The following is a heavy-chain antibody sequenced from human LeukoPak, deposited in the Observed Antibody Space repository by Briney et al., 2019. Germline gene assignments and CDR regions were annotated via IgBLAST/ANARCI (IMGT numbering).Heavy chain of an antibody. D-gene: IGHD3-16*01. J-gene: IGHJ4*02. Sequence: GGSLRLSCVASGFSFNTFALTWVRQVPGKGLEWVANIKQDGSENYYVDSVKGRFTIFRDTAKNSLYLQMSSLRAEDTAVYYCARGGLYFDYWGQGTLVTVSS. CDR2: IKQDGSEN. V-gene: IGHV3-7*03. CDR3: ARGGLYFDY. CDR1: GFSFNTFA.